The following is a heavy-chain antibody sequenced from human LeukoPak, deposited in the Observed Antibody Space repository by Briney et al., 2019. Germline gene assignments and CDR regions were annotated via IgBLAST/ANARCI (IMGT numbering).Heavy chain of an antibody. CDR3: AKDQLGEELLGDY. CDR2: IRYDGSNK. J-gene: IGHJ4*02. V-gene: IGHV3-30*02. CDR1: GFTFSSYG. D-gene: IGHD1-26*01. Sequence: GGSLRLSCAASGFTFSSYGMHWVRQAPGKGLEWVAFIRYDGSNKYYADSVKGRFTISRDNSKNTLYPQMNSLRAEDTAVYYCAKDQLGEELLGDYWGQGTLVTVSS.